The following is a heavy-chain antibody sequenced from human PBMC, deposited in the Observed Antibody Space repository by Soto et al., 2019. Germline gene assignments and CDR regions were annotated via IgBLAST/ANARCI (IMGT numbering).Heavy chain of an antibody. CDR3: ARAQRIQLWASGMDV. CDR2: IIPVFGTV. CDR1: GGTLSSYV. V-gene: IGHV1-69*13. Sequence: EASVKVSCKASGGTLSSYVISWVRQAPGQGLEWMGGIIPVFGTVNYAQKFQGRVTITADESTTTAYMELRSLRSEDAAAYYRARAQRIQLWASGMDVWGQGTTVTVSS. J-gene: IGHJ6*02. D-gene: IGHD5-18*01.